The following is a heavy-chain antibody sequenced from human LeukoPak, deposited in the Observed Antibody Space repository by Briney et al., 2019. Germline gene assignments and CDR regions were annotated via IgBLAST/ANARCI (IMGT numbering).Heavy chain of an antibody. CDR1: GGSISSGGYS. D-gene: IGHD6-13*01. CDR3: ARGAAAGFDY. CDR2: IYHSGST. V-gene: IGHV4-30-2*01. J-gene: IGHJ4*02. Sequence: PSETPSLTCAVSGGSISSGGYSWSWIRQPPGKGLEWIGYIYHSGSTYYNPSLKSRVTISVDRSKNQFSLKLSSVTAADTAVYYCARGAAAGFDYWGQGTLVTVSS.